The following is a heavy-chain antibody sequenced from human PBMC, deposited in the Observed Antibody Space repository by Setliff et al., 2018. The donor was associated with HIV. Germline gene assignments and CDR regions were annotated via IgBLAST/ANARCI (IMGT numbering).Heavy chain of an antibody. CDR1: GFTFGDYA. V-gene: IGHV3-49*04. CDR2: IRSKAYGGTT. Sequence: GGSLRLSCTASGFTFGDYAMSWVRQAPGKGLEWVGFIRSKAYGGTTEYAASVKGRFIISRDDSTNTLSLAMNGLRLDDTALYYCIKDRDMTWSFDIWGQGTMVTVSS. D-gene: IGHD2-21*02. CDR3: IKDRDMTWSFDI. J-gene: IGHJ3*02.